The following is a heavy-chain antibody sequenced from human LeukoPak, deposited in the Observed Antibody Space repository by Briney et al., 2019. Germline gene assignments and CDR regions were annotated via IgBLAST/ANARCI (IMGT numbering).Heavy chain of an antibody. CDR2: ISGSGGST. J-gene: IGHJ3*02. CDR3: AKDRTRTGIAVPHDAFDI. V-gene: IGHV3-23*01. CDR1: GFTFSSYA. D-gene: IGHD6-19*01. Sequence: PGGSLRLSCAASGFTFSSYAMSWVRQAPGKGLEWVSAISGSGGSTYYADSVKGRFTISRDNSKNTLYLQMNSLTAEDTAVYYCAKDRTRTGIAVPHDAFDIWGQGTMVTVSS.